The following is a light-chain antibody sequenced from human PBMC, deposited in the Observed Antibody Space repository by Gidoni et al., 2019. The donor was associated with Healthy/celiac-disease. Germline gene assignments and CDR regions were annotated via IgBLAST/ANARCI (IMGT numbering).Light chain of an antibody. CDR1: QSVSSN. CDR2: GAS. J-gene: IGKJ3*01. Sequence: ETVMTQSPATLSVSPGERATLSCRASQSVSSNLAWYQQKPGQAPRLLIYGASTRATGIPDRFSGSGSGTEFTLTISSLQSEDFAVYYCQQYSNWPPHFGPGTKMDIK. V-gene: IGKV3-15*01. CDR3: QQYSNWPPH.